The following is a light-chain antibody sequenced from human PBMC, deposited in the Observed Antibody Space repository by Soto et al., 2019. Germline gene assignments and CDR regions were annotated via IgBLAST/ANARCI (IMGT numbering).Light chain of an antibody. Sequence: DIQMTQSPSSLSASVGDRVTFTCQASQDINKFLNWYQQKPGKAPKLLIYDVSNLETGVPSRFSGSGSETHFTLTINSLQPEDIATYYCQQYDNYDITFGQGTRLEIK. V-gene: IGKV1-33*01. CDR1: QDINKF. CDR3: QQYDNYDIT. J-gene: IGKJ5*01. CDR2: DVS.